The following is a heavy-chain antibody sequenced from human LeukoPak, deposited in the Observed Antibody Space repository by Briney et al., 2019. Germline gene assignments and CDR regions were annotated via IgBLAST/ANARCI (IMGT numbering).Heavy chain of an antibody. V-gene: IGHV5-51*01. J-gene: IGHJ4*02. Sequence: GESLKISCKGSGYSFNNYWIAWVRQMPEKGLEWMGIIYPGDSEIRYSPSFQGQVTISADKSISTAYLQWISLKASDTAMYYCARQPSLTPFDYWGQGTLVTVSS. CDR3: ARQPSLTPFDY. CDR2: IYPGDSEI. CDR1: GYSFNNYW. D-gene: IGHD2-15*01.